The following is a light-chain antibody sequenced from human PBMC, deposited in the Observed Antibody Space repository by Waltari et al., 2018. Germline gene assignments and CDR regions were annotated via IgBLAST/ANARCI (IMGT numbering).Light chain of an antibody. Sequence: DIQMTQSPSSLSASVGDRVTIPCRASQSISSYLNWDQQKPGKAPKLLIYEVSNRFSGVPDRFSGSGSGTDFTLKISRVEAEDVGLYYCMQSIQFPLTFGGGTKVEIK. CDR2: EVS. CDR1: QSISSY. V-gene: IGKV1-39*01. J-gene: IGKJ4*01. CDR3: MQSIQFPLT.